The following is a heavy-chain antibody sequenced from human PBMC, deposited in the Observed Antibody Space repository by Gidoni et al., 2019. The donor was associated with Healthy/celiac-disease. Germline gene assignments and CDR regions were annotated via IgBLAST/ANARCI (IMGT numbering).Heavy chain of an antibody. D-gene: IGHD1-26*01. Sequence: QVQLQQWGAGLLKPSETLSLPCAVYGGSFSGYYWSWIRQPPGKGLEWIGEINHSGSTNYNPSLKSRVTISVDTSKNQFSLKLSSVTAADTAVYYCARGTGATWFDYWGQGTLVTVSS. V-gene: IGHV4-34*01. CDR2: INHSGST. CDR3: ARGTGATWFDY. J-gene: IGHJ4*02. CDR1: GGSFSGYY.